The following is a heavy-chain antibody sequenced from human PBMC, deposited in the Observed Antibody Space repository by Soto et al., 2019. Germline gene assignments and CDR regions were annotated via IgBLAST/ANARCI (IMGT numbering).Heavy chain of an antibody. D-gene: IGHD3-10*01. CDR3: ARDHYGSGSYIGY. J-gene: IGHJ4*02. V-gene: IGHV3-30-3*01. CDR1: GFTFSSYA. CDR2: ISYDGSNK. Sequence: PGGSLRLSXAASGFTFSSYAMHWVRQAPGKGLEWVAVISYDGSNKYYADSVKGRFTISRDNSKNTLYLQMNSLRAEDTAVYYCARDHYGSGSYIGYWGQGTLVTVSS.